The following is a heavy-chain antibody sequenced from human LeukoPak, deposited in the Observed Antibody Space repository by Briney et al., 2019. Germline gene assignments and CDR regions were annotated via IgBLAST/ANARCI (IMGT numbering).Heavy chain of an antibody. CDR1: GFTFSSYA. CDR3: ARAGYGSGSYLTYGMDV. Sequence: PGGSLRLSCAASGFTFSSYAMHWVRQAPGKGLEYVSAISSNGGSTYYANSVKGRFTISRDNPKNTLYLQMGSLRAEDMAVYYCARAGYGSGSYLTYGMDVWGQGTTVTVSS. D-gene: IGHD3-10*01. CDR2: ISSNGGST. V-gene: IGHV3-64*01. J-gene: IGHJ6*02.